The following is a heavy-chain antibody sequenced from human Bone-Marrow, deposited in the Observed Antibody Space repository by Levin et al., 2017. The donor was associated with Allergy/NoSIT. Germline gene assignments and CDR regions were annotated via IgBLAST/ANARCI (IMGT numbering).Heavy chain of an antibody. Sequence: SQTLSLTCTVSGGSISSYYWSWIRQPPGKGLEWIGYIYYIGSTNYNPSLKSRVTISVDTSKNQFSLKLSSVTAADTAVYYCARESIAAAGTAFDIWGQGTMVTVSS. CDR3: ARESIAAAGTAFDI. D-gene: IGHD6-13*01. CDR1: GGSISSYY. CDR2: IYYIGST. J-gene: IGHJ3*02. V-gene: IGHV4-59*01.